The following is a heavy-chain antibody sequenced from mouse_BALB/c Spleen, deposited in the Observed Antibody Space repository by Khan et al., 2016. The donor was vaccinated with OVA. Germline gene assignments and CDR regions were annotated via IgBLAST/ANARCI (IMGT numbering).Heavy chain of an antibody. J-gene: IGHJ2*01. V-gene: IGHV1S137*01. D-gene: IGHD2-3*01. CDR1: GYTFTDYA. Sequence: QVQLQQSGPELVRPGVSVKISCKGFGYTFTDYAMYWVKQSHAKSLEWIGLISTYSGNTNYNQTFKGKATMTVDKSSSTAYMELARLTSEDSAIYYCARPAYDGYYDYWGQGTTLTVSS. CDR2: ISTYSGNT. CDR3: ARPAYDGYYDY.